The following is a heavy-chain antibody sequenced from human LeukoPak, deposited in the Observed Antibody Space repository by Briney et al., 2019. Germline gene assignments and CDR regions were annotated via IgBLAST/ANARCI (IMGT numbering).Heavy chain of an antibody. CDR1: GDSMSSYY. CDR3: ARDRRDTSMVWDY. D-gene: IGHD5-18*01. J-gene: IGHJ4*02. CDR2: IYYCWHT. V-gene: IGHV4-59*01. Sequence: PSETLSLTCPVSGDSMSSYYGGWLRQPPGKGLEWIGFIYYCWHTNYNPSLTSRVTISVDTSKNQFSLKMRSVTAADTAVYYCARDRRDTSMVWDYWGQGTLVTVSS.